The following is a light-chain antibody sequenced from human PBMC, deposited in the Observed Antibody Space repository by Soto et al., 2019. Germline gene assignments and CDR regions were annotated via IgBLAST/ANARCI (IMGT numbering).Light chain of an antibody. CDR1: QSVSNSF. CDR2: GAS. CDR3: QQYNIWPLWT. Sequence: EIVLTQSPGTLSLSPGERATLSCWAIQSVSNSFLAWYQQKPGQAPRLLIFGASTRATDVPARFSGGGSGTEFTLTISSLQSEDFAVYYCQQYNIWPLWTFGQGTKVDIK. J-gene: IGKJ1*01. V-gene: IGKV3-15*01.